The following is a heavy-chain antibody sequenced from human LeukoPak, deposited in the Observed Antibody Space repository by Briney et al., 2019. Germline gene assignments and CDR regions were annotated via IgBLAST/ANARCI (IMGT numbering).Heavy chain of an antibody. CDR1: GDSISSDGYY. CDR3: AREEGALGYCSGGSCYENWFDP. V-gene: IGHV4-61*02. CDR2: IYTSGST. D-gene: IGHD2-15*01. J-gene: IGHJ5*02. Sequence: SETLSLTCTVSGDSISSDGYYWSWIRQPAGKGLEWIGRIYTSGSTNYNSALKSRVTRSVDTSKNQFSLKLSSVTAADTAVYYCAREEGALGYCSGGSCYENWFDPWGQGTLVTVSS.